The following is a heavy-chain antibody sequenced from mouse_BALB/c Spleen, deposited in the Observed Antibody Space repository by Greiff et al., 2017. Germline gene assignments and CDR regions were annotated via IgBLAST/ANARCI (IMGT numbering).Heavy chain of an antibody. D-gene: IGHD2-2*01. Sequence: VQLHQSGAELVRPGTSVKISCKASGYTFTNYWLGWVKQRPGHGLEWIGDIYPGGGYTNYNEKFKGKATLTADTSSSTAYMQLSSLTSEDSAVYFCARLYYGYDAWGQGTLVTVSA. CDR2: IYPGGGYT. CDR1: GYTFTNYW. CDR3: ARLYYGYDA. J-gene: IGHJ3*01. V-gene: IGHV1-63*02.